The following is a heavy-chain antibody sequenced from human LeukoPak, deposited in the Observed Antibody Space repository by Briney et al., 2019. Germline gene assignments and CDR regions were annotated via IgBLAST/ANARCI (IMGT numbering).Heavy chain of an antibody. CDR3: ARTYGSGSYYIFDY. D-gene: IGHD3-10*01. J-gene: IGHJ4*02. CDR2: IYHSGST. CDR1: GGSISSGGYS. V-gene: IGHV4-30-2*01. Sequence: SQTLSLTCAVSGGSISSGGYSWRWIRQPPGKGLEWIGYIYHSGSTYYNPSLKSRVTISVDRSKNQFSLKLSSVTAADTAVYYCARTYGSGSYYIFDYWGQGTLVTVSS.